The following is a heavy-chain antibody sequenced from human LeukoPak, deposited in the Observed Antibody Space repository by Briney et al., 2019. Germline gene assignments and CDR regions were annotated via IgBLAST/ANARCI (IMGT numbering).Heavy chain of an antibody. Sequence: GGSLRLSCAASGFTFSSYGMSWVRQAPGKGLEWVSAISGSGGSTYYADSVKGRFTISRDNSKNTLYLQMNSLRAEDTAVYYCAKDPMIAVAGEFDYWGQGTLVTVSS. CDR1: GFTFSSYG. CDR3: AKDPMIAVAGEFDY. J-gene: IGHJ4*02. D-gene: IGHD6-19*01. V-gene: IGHV3-23*01. CDR2: ISGSGGST.